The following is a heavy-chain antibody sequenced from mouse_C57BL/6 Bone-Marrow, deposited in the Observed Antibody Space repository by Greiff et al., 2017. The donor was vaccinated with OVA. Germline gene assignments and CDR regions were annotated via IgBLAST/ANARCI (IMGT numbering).Heavy chain of an antibody. D-gene: IGHD1-1*01. CDR2: IDPEDGDT. CDR1: GFNIKDYY. Sequence: DVKLQESGAELVRPGASVKLSCTASGFNIKDYYMHWVKQRPEQGLEWIGRIDPEDGDTEYAPKFQGKATMTADTSSNTAYLQLSSLTSEDTAVYYCTPILITTVPYWYFDVWGTGTTVTVSS. CDR3: TPILITTVPYWYFDV. V-gene: IGHV14-1*01. J-gene: IGHJ1*03.